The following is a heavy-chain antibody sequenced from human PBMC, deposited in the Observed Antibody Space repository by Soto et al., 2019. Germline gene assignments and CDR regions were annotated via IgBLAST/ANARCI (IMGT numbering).Heavy chain of an antibody. CDR2: LYSDDST. Sequence: GGSLRLSCAASGFTVSGIYMSWVRQAPGKGLEWVSLLYSDDSTYYADSVKGRFTISRDNSKNTLYLQMNSLRAEDTAVYYCARDQGFTIFGVVIGPDVWGQGTTVTVSS. CDR1: GFTVSGIY. V-gene: IGHV3-66*01. J-gene: IGHJ6*02. CDR3: ARDQGFTIFGVVIGPDV. D-gene: IGHD3-3*01.